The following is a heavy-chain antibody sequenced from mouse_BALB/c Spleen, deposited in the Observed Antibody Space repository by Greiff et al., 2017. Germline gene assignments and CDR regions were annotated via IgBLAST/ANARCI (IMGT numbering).Heavy chain of an antibody. Sequence: VQLQQSGPGLVQPSQSLSITCTVSGFSLTSYGVHWVRQSPGKGLEWLGVIWSGGSTDYNAAFISRLSISKDNSKSQVFFKMNSLQANDTAIYYCASAYYGNLYYAMDYWGQGTSVTVSS. CDR1: GFSLTSYG. J-gene: IGHJ4*01. V-gene: IGHV2-2*02. CDR3: ASAYYGNLYYAMDY. CDR2: IWSGGST. D-gene: IGHD2-10*01.